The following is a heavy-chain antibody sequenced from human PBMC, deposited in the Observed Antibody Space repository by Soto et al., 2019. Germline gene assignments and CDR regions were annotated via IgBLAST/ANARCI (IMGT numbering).Heavy chain of an antibody. V-gene: IGHV3-33*01. CDR2: ILNDGSNR. Sequence: QVKLVESGGGVVQPGRSLRLSCAASEFTFSNYGMHWVRQAPGKGLEWVAVILNDGSNRFHVDSVKDRFTISRDNSKNTLYLQINSLRAEDTAVYYCARDDEYSGNGMDVWGQGTKVTVS. D-gene: IGHD3-10*01. CDR1: EFTFSNYG. CDR3: ARDDEYSGNGMDV. J-gene: IGHJ6*02.